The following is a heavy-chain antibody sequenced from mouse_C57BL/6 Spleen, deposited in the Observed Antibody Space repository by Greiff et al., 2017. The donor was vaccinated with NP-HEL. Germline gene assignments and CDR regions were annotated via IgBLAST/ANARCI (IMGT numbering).Heavy chain of an antibody. D-gene: IGHD1-1*01. Sequence: EVQLQQSGPELVKPGASVKMSCKASGYTFTDYNMHWVKQSHGKSLEWIGYINPNNGGTSYNQKFKGKATLTVNKSSSTAYMELRSLTSEDSAVYYCPISYYYGTYYFDYWGQGTTLTVSS. CDR3: PISYYYGTYYFDY. V-gene: IGHV1-22*01. CDR2: INPNNGGT. J-gene: IGHJ2*01. CDR1: GYTFTDYN.